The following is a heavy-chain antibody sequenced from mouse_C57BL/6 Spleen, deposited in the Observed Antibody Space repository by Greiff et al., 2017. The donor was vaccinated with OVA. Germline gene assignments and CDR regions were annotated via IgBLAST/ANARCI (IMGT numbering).Heavy chain of an antibody. CDR1: GYTFTSYW. D-gene: IGHD2-5*01. V-gene: IGHV1-50*01. Sequence: VKLQQPGAELVKPGASVKLSCKASGYTFTSYWMQWVKQRPGQGLEWIGEIDPSDSYTNYNQKFKGKATLTVDTSSSTAYMQLSSLTSEDSAVYYCARRAGDYSNHGYFDYWGQGTTLTVSS. J-gene: IGHJ2*01. CDR3: ARRAGDYSNHGYFDY. CDR2: IDPSDSYT.